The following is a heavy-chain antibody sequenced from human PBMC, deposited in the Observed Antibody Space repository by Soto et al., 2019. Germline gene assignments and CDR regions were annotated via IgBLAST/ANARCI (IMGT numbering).Heavy chain of an antibody. J-gene: IGHJ6*02. V-gene: IGHV4-4*02. CDR2: IYHSGST. CDR1: GGSISSSNW. CDR3: ARSPDSSGYYPRWYYYGMDV. Sequence: QVQLQESGPGLVKPSGTLSLTCAVSGGSISSSNWWSWVRQPPGKGLEWIGEIYHSGSTNYNPSLKSRVTLSVDTSKNQFSLKLSSVTAADTAVYYCARSPDSSGYYPRWYYYGMDVWGHGTTVTVSS. D-gene: IGHD3-22*01.